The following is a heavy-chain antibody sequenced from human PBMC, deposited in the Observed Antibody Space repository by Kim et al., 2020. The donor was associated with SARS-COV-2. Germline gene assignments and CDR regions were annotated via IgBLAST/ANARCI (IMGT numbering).Heavy chain of an antibody. CDR1: GGSFSGYY. V-gene: IGHV4-34*01. CDR3: ARGLAAASWWYFDL. Sequence: SETLSLTCAVYGGSFSGYYWSWIRQPPGKGLEWIGEINHSGSTNYNPSLKSRVTISVDTSKNQFSLKLSSVTAADTAVYYCARGLAAASWWYFDLWGRGTLVTVSS. CDR2: INHSGST. D-gene: IGHD6-13*01. J-gene: IGHJ2*01.